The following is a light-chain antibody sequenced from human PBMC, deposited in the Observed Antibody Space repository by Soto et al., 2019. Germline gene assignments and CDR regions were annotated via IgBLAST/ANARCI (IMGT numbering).Light chain of an antibody. CDR2: AAS. CDR1: QDISDY. J-gene: IGKJ1*01. V-gene: IGKV1-9*01. CDR3: QQYNVYWS. Sequence: DIQLTQSPSFLSASVGDRVTITCRASQDISDYLAWYQQRPGKAPKLLIYAASTLQSGVPSRFSGSGSGTEFTLTISSLQPEDFATYYCQQYNVYWSFGPGTKVEIK.